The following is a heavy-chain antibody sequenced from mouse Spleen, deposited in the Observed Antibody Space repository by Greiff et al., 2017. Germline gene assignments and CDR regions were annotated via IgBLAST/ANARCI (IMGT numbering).Heavy chain of an antibody. Sequence: EVKLVESGGGLVKLGGSLKLSCAASGFTFSSYAMSWVRQTPEKRLEWVATISSGGGNTYYPDNAKNTLYLQMSSLKSEDTAMYYCARRDGNYVGFAYWGQGTLVTVSA. J-gene: IGHJ3*01. D-gene: IGHD2-1*01. CDR2: ISSGGGNT. CDR3: ARRDGNYVGFAY. CDR1: GFTFSSYA. V-gene: IGHV5-9*04.